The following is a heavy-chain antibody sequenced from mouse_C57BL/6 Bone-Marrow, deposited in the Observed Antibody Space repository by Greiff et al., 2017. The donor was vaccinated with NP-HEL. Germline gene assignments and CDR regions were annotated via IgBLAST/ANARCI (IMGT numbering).Heavy chain of an antibody. CDR3: ARNYGSSYKDFDY. J-gene: IGHJ2*01. D-gene: IGHD1-1*01. Sequence: QVQLKQPGAELVMPGASVKLSCKASGYTFTSYWMHWVKQRPGQGLEWIGEIDPSDSYTNYNQKFKGKSTLTVDKSSSTAYMQLSSLTSEDSAVYYCARNYGSSYKDFDYWGQGTTLTVSS. CDR1: GYTFTSYW. V-gene: IGHV1-69*01. CDR2: IDPSDSYT.